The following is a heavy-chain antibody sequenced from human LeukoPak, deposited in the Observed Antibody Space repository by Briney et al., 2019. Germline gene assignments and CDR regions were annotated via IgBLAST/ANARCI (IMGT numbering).Heavy chain of an antibody. CDR2: IKANSGGT. D-gene: IGHD1-1*01. CDR1: GYTFTGYY. V-gene: IGHV1-2*02. Sequence: DSVKVPCKASGYTFTGYYIHWVRQAPGQGLEWMGWIKANSGGTNYAQKFQGRVTMTRDTSISTAYMELNRLRSDDTAVYYCARDTTLITYWFDPWGQGTLVTVSS. CDR3: ARDTTLITYWFDP. J-gene: IGHJ5*02.